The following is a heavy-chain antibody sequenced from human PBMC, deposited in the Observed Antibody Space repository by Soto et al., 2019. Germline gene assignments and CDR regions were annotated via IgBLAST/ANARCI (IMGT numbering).Heavy chain of an antibody. J-gene: IGHJ4*02. CDR2: ITDSGGDT. CDR1: GFIFSDYA. CDR3: AKGSASSRPYYFDY. D-gene: IGHD3-16*01. Sequence: GGSLRLSCAASGFIFSDYAMGWVRQAPGQGLEWFSAITDSGGDTYHADSVKGRFTISRDNSKNTLSLQMNSLRAEDTALYYCAKGSASSRPYYFDYWGQGALVTVSS. V-gene: IGHV3-23*01.